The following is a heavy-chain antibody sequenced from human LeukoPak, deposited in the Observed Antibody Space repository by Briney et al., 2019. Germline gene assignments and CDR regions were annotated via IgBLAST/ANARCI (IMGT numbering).Heavy chain of an antibody. D-gene: IGHD3-22*01. Sequence: GGSLRLSCAASGFTFSSYAMSWVRQAPGKGLEWVSAISGSGGSTYYADSVKGRFTISRDNSKNTLYLQVNSLRAEDTAVYYCALAPGYDSSGCLDYWGQGTLVTVAS. CDR1: GFTFSSYA. V-gene: IGHV3-23*01. CDR2: ISGSGGST. CDR3: ALAPGYDSSGCLDY. J-gene: IGHJ4*02.